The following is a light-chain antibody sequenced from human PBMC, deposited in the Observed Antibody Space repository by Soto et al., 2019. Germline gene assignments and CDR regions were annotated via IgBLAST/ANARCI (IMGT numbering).Light chain of an antibody. CDR2: EVS. J-gene: IGLJ2*01. Sequence: QSALTQPPSVSGSPGQSVTISCTGTSSDVGSYNRVSWYQQPPGTAPKLMIYEVSNRPSGVPDRFSGSKSGNTASLTISGPKAEAEADYSCSLYKRSSTVVFGGGPKLT. CDR1: SSDVGSYNR. V-gene: IGLV2-18*01. CDR3: SLYKRSSTVV.